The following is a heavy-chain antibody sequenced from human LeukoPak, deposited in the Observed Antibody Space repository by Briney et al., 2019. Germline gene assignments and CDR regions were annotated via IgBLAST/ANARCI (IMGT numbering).Heavy chain of an antibody. CDR1: GGSISSYY. J-gene: IGHJ4*02. CDR2: IYYSGST. V-gene: IGHV4-59*01. CDR3: ARSLGYSYGQLDY. D-gene: IGHD5-18*01. Sequence: SETLSLTCTVSGGSISSYYWSWIRQPPGKGLEWLGYIYYSGSTNYNPSLKSRVTISVDTSKNQFSLKLSSVTAADTAVYYCARSLGYSYGQLDYWGQGTLVTVSS.